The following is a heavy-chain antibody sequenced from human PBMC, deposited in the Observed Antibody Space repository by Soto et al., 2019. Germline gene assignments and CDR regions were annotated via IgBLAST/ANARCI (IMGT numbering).Heavy chain of an antibody. J-gene: IGHJ6*02. CDR1: GYTFTSYG. V-gene: IGHV1-18*04. CDR3: ARDRSSGYYYYYGMDV. D-gene: IGHD6-6*01. Sequence: QVQLVQSGAEVKKPGASVKVSCKASGYTFTSYGISWVRQAPGQGLEWMGWISAYNGNTNYAQKLQGRVTMTTDPSKSTAYMELRSLRSDDTAVYYCARDRSSGYYYYYGMDVWGQGTTVTVSS. CDR2: ISAYNGNT.